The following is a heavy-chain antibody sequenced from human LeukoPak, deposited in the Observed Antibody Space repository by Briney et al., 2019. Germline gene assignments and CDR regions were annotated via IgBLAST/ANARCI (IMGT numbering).Heavy chain of an antibody. V-gene: IGHV4-34*01. CDR2: INHSGST. Sequence: SETLSLTCTVSGGSISSGDYYWSWIRQPPGKGLEWIGEINHSGSTNYNPSLKSRVTISVDPSKSQFSLKLSSVTAADAAVYYCARSGRWLQFFDYWGQGTLVTVSS. D-gene: IGHD5-24*01. CDR1: GGSISSGDYY. CDR3: ARSGRWLQFFDY. J-gene: IGHJ4*02.